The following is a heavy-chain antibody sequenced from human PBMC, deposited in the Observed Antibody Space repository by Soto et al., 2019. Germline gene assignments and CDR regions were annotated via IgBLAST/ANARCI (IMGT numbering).Heavy chain of an antibody. CDR2: IIPIFGTA. J-gene: IGHJ4*02. Sequence: SVKVSCKASGGTFSSYAINWVRQAPGQGLEWMGGIIPIFGTANYAQKFQGRVTITADESTSTAYMELSSLRSEDTAVYYCARPVEMATISRSYLFYWGQGTLVTVSS. CDR1: GGTFSSYA. V-gene: IGHV1-69*13. CDR3: ARPVEMATISRSYLFY. D-gene: IGHD5-12*01.